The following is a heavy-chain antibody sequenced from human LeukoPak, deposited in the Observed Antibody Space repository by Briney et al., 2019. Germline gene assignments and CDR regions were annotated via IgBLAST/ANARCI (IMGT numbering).Heavy chain of an antibody. V-gene: IGHV1-69*13. CDR2: IIPIFGTA. Sequence: ASVKVSCKASGGTFSSYAISWVRQAPGQGLEWMGGIIPIFGTANYAQKFQGRVTITADESTSTAYMELSSLRSEDTAVYYCARCARVHRKWFDPWGQGTLVTVSS. D-gene: IGHD1-1*01. CDR1: GGTFSSYA. CDR3: ARCARVHRKWFDP. J-gene: IGHJ5*02.